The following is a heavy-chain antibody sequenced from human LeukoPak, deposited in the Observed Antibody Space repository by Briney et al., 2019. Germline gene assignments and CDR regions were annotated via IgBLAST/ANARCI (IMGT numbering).Heavy chain of an antibody. CDR2: NYQSGST. D-gene: IGHD3-3*01. CDR3: ASGGNFWSSYYSYYYYMDV. V-gene: IGHV4-4*02. CDR1: GRSICSSHW. J-gene: IGHJ6*03. Sequence: SGTLSLICALSGRSICSSHWWSRVRRPPGKGLEWIGENYQSGSTIYNPSLKSRDTILADKPKNQFSLKLHSETAAAAAVYYCASGGNFWSSYYSYYYYMDVWGKGTTVTASS.